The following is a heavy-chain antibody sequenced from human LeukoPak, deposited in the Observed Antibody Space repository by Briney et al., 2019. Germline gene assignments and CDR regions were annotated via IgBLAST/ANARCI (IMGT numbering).Heavy chain of an antibody. V-gene: IGHV3-11*04. CDR1: GFTISDCY. Sequence: GSLRLSCEASGFTISDCYMWWPRQDPGKGLEWLTYISGSGHDTSYADSVKGRYTVSRDNAKNSLFLQLNSLRAEDTADYYCAKSARVYDHWGQGTLVTVSS. CDR2: ISGSGHDT. J-gene: IGHJ4*02. CDR3: AKSARVYDH. D-gene: IGHD5/OR15-5a*01.